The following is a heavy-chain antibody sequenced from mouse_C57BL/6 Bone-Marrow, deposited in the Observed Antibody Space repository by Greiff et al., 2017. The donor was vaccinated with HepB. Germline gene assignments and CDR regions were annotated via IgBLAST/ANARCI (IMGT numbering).Heavy chain of an antibody. CDR3: ARGTTVRDYAMDY. D-gene: IGHD1-1*01. CDR1: GYTFTNYW. J-gene: IGHJ4*01. Sequence: QVQLQQSGAELVRPGTSVKMSCKASGYTFTNYWIGWAKQRPGHGLEWIGDIYPGGGYTNYNEKFKGKATLTADKSSSTAYMQFSSLTSEDSAIYYCARGTTVRDYAMDYWGQGTSVTVSS. CDR2: IYPGGGYT. V-gene: IGHV1-63*01.